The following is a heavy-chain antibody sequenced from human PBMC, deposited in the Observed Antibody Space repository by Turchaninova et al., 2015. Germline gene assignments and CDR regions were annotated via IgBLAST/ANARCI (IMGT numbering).Heavy chain of an antibody. Sequence: QVQLQGSGPGLVKPVETLSLTCPVPGGFLSSYFWTWIRPPVGKGLGWIRHSYITGSTNYTPSLKSRVTILVDQSKNQFSLKLTSVTAADTAMYYCARQVAVAGTAGFDYWGQGTLVTVSS. CDR1: GGFLSSYF. J-gene: IGHJ4*02. D-gene: IGHD6-19*01. CDR2: SYITGST. V-gene: IGHV4-4*07. CDR3: ARQVAVAGTAGFDY.